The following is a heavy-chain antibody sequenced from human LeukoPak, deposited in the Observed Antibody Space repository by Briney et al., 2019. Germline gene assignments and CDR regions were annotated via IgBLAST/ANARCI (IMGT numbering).Heavy chain of an antibody. J-gene: IGHJ6*03. CDR1: GGSISSYY. Sequence: SETLSLTCTVSGGSISSYYWSWIRQPPGKGLEWIGYIYYSGSTNYNPSLKSRVTISVDTSKNQFSLKLSSVTAADTAVYYCARERWLQRSYYYMDVWGKGTTVTISS. CDR3: ARERWLQRSYYYMDV. V-gene: IGHV4-59*01. CDR2: IYYSGST. D-gene: IGHD5-24*01.